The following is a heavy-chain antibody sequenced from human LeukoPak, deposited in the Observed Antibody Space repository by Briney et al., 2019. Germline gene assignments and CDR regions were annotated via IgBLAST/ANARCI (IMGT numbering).Heavy chain of an antibody. J-gene: IGHJ4*02. CDR2: IYYSGST. D-gene: IGHD3-10*01. V-gene: IGHV4-59*01. CDR3: ARGVVDRVSLLWFGESPPNFDY. CDR1: GGSISSYY. Sequence: PSETLSLTCTVSGGSISSYYWSWIRQPPGKGLEWIGYIYYSGSTNYNPCLKSRVTISVDTSKNQFSLKLSSVTAADTAVYYCARGVVDRVSLLWFGESPPNFDYWGQGTLVTVSS.